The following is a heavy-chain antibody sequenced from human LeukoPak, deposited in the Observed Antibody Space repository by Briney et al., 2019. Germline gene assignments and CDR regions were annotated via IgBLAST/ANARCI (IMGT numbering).Heavy chain of an antibody. J-gene: IGHJ4*02. Sequence: GGSLRLSCATSGFTFSTFWMHWVRQAPGKGLVWVSRIGSDGSNTNYADSVKGRFTISRDNAKNMVYLQMNSLRAEDTAVYYCARRRDSGSLQHFDYWGQGTLVTVSS. D-gene: IGHD1-26*01. CDR2: IGSDGSNT. CDR1: GFTFSTFW. V-gene: IGHV3-74*01. CDR3: ARRRDSGSLQHFDY.